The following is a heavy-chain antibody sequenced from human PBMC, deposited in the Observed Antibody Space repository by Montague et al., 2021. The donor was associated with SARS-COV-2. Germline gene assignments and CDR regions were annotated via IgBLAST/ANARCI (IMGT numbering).Heavy chain of an antibody. CDR3: ARQRRYQLLITIFGVVMADAFDI. CDR1: GGSISSYY. D-gene: IGHD3-3*01. J-gene: IGHJ3*02. CDR2: IYYYGST. V-gene: IGHV4-59*08. Sequence: SETLSLTCTVSGGSISSYYWCWIWLRPRTGMERNGYIYYYGSTNSYHSPNSRVTITVDKSKNKFSLKLSSVTAADTAVYYCARQRRYQLLITIFGVVMADAFDIWGQGTMVTVSS.